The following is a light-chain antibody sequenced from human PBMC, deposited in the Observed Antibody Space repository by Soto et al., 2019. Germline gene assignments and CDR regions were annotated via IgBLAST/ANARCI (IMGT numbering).Light chain of an antibody. J-gene: IGKJ2*01. CDR1: QSISNS. CDR3: QHRSNRPPIHT. CDR2: DAS. V-gene: IGKV3-11*01. Sequence: EIVLTQSPATLSMSPGDRVTLSCRASQSISNSLAWYQQRPGQTPRVLIYDASNRATGIPARFSGSGFGTDFTLTISSLEPEDFAVYHCQHRSNRPPIHTFGQGTKLEIK.